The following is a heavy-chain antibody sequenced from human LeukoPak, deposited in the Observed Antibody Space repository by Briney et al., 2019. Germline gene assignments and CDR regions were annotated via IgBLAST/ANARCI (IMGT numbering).Heavy chain of an antibody. J-gene: IGHJ3*02. CDR3: ARERETYDFWSGYLTDAFDI. D-gene: IGHD3-3*01. CDR2: ISSSSSYI. CDR1: GFTFSSYS. Sequence: GGSLRLSCAASGFTFSSYSMNWVRQAPGKGLEWVSSISSSSSYIYYADSVKGRFTISRDNSKNTLYLQMNSLRAEDSAVYYCARERETYDFWSGYLTDAFDIWGQGTMVIVSS. V-gene: IGHV3-21*01.